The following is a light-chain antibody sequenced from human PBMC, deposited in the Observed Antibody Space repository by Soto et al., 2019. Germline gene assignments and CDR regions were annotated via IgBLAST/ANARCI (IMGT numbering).Light chain of an antibody. V-gene: IGKV3-20*01. CDR1: QSVSSSY. Sequence: EIVLTQSPGTLSLSPGERATLSCRASQSVSSSYLAWYQQKPGQAPRLLIYGASSRATGIPDRFSGSGSGTDFTLTISRLEPEDFAVYYCQQYGSSPALTFGRGNKVEIK. J-gene: IGKJ4*01. CDR2: GAS. CDR3: QQYGSSPALT.